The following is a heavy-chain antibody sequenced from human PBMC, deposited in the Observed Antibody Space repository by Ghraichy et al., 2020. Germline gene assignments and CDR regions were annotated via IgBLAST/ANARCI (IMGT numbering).Heavy chain of an antibody. CDR3: ARQWGYSDYYFDL. V-gene: IGHV5-51*01. CDR2: IYPGDSDT. CDR1: GFSGYW. D-gene: IGHD5-12*01. Sequence: GESLNISCTASGFSGYWIGWVRQMPGKGLEWMGIIYPGDSDTRYSPSFQGQVIISTDQSGSIVYLQWSNLKASDTAMYYCARQWGYSDYYFDLWGQGTLVTVSS. J-gene: IGHJ4*02.